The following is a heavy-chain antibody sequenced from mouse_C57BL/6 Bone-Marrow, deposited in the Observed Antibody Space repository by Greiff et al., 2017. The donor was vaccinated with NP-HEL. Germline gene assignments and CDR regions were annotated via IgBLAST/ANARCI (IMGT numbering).Heavy chain of an antibody. Sequence: VQLKQSGPELVKPGASVKMSCKASGYTFTSYVMHWVKQKPGQGLEWIGYIYPYNDGTKYNEKFKGKATLTSDKSSSTAYMELSSLTSEDSAVYYCARARPPAWFAYWGQGTLVTVSA. J-gene: IGHJ3*01. V-gene: IGHV1-14*01. CDR2: IYPYNDGT. D-gene: IGHD1-2*01. CDR1: GYTFTSYV. CDR3: ARARPPAWFAY.